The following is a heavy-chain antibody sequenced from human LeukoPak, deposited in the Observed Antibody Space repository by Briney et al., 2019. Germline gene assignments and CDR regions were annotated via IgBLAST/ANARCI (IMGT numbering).Heavy chain of an antibody. D-gene: IGHD6-13*01. J-gene: IGHJ6*04. V-gene: IGHV3-74*01. CDR2: INSDGSST. CDR1: GFTFSSYW. CDR3: ARRRQLVQNFAYYYYYGIDV. Sequence: GGSLRLSCAASGFTFSSYWMHWVRHAPGKGLVWVSRINSDGSSTSYADSVKGRFTISRDNAKNTLYLQMNSLRAEDTAVYYCARRRQLVQNFAYYYYYGIDVWGKGTTVTVSS.